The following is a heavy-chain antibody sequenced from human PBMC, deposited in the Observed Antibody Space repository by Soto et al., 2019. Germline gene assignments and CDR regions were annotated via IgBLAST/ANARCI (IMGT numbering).Heavy chain of an antibody. CDR3: AKILVGRPLYGMDV. Sequence: GGSLRLSCAASGFTFSSYAMSWVRQAPGKGLEWVSAISGSGGSTYYADSVKGRFTISRDNSKNTLYLQMNSLRAEDTAVYYCAKILVGRPLYGMDVWGQGTTVTVSS. CDR1: GFTFSSYA. J-gene: IGHJ6*02. D-gene: IGHD2-15*01. V-gene: IGHV3-23*01. CDR2: ISGSGGST.